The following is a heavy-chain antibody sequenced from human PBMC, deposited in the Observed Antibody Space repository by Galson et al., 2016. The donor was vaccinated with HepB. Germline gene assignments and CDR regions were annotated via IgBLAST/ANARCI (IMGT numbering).Heavy chain of an antibody. CDR1: GFTFSSYA. CDR3: AKMGTRVITTYYFDY. D-gene: IGHD3-16*01. V-gene: IGHV3-23*01. CDR2: SSDSGSTT. J-gene: IGHJ4*02. Sequence: SLRLSCAASGFTFSSYAMTWVRQAPGKGLEWVSLSSDSGSTTYYADSVKDRLTISRDNPKNTLYLQVNSLRAEDTAVCYCAKMGTRVITTYYFDYWGQGTLVTVSS.